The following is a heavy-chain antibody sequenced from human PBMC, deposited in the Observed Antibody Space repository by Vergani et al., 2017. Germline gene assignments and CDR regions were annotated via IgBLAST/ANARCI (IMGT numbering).Heavy chain of an antibody. CDR3: AKERRVEMSAYYYYYGMDV. J-gene: IGHJ6*02. D-gene: IGHD5-24*01. CDR1: GFTFSSYG. Sequence: QVQLVESGGGVVQPGRSLRLSCAASGFTFSSYGMHWVRQAPGKGLEWVAVISYDGSNKYYADSVKGRFTISRDNSKNTLYLQMNRLRAEDTAVYYCAKERRVEMSAYYYYYGMDVWGQGTTVTVSS. V-gene: IGHV3-30*18. CDR2: ISYDGSNK.